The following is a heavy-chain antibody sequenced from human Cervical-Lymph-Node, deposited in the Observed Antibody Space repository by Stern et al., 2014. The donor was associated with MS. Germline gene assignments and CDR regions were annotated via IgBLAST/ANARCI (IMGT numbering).Heavy chain of an antibody. CDR2: IIPKSGIA. V-gene: IGHV1-69*01. D-gene: IGHD6-6*01. Sequence: QVQLVETGAEVKKPGSSVKVSCKASGNTFSDYAISWVRQAPGQGLEWMGEIIPKSGIANYVQKFKGRVTITADESTTTAYMELSSLRYEDTAAYYCARGNWAARPSGGGYQYYYGMDVWGQGTTVTVSS. CDR1: GNTFSDYA. CDR3: ARGNWAARPSGGGYQYYYGMDV. J-gene: IGHJ6*02.